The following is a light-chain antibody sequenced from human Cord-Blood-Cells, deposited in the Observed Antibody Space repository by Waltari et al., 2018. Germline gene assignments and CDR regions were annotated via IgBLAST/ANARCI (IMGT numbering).Light chain of an antibody. Sequence: QSALTHPRQVSGSPAQSVTISCTGTSSDVGGYNHVSCYQQPPVKAPKLMISDVSKRPSGVPDRFSGSMSGNTASLTISGLQAEDEADYYCCSYAGSYTYVVFGGGTKLTVL. J-gene: IGLJ2*01. CDR3: CSYAGSYTYVV. CDR2: DVS. V-gene: IGLV2-11*01. CDR1: SSDVGGYNH.